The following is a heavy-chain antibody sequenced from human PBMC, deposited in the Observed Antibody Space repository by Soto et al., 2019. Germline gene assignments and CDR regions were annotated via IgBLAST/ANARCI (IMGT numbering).Heavy chain of an antibody. J-gene: IGHJ4*02. CDR2: IHRSGSPI. CDR1: GFSFSDFY. CDR3: ETSLYNWKCCVDC. D-gene: IGHD1-20*01. Sequence: QVQLVESGGGLVKPGGSLRLSCAASGFSFSDFYMVWIRQAPGKGLEWISYIHRSGSPIYYADSVKGRFTISRDNAKTQLSLHMNRLRAEDTAIYYCETSLYNWKCCVDCWGKGTLVTVAT. V-gene: IGHV3-11*01.